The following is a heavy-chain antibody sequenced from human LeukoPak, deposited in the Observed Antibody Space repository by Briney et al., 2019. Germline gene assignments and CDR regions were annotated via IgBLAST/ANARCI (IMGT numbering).Heavy chain of an antibody. CDR3: AKSGSGSYGYYFDY. D-gene: IGHD6-19*01. V-gene: IGHV3-23*01. Sequence: GGSLRLSCAASGFTFSIYAMSWVRQAPGKGLEWVSSISASGGSTYGADSVKGRFTISRDISKNTLYLQMNSLRAEDTAVYYCAKSGSGSYGYYFDYWGQGTLVTVSS. J-gene: IGHJ4*02. CDR1: GFTFSIYA. CDR2: ISASGGST.